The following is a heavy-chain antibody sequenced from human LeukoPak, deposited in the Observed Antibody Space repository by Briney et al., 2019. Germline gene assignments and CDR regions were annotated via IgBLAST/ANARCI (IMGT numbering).Heavy chain of an antibody. J-gene: IGHJ5*02. CDR3: AKDPLIAAAGSHSWFDP. CDR2: ISGSGGST. V-gene: IGHV3-23*01. D-gene: IGHD6-13*01. CDR1: GFTFSSYA. Sequence: GGSLRLSCAASGFTFSSYAMSWVRQAPGKGLEWVPAISGSGGSTYYADSVKGRFTISRDNSKNTLYLQMNSLRAEDTAVYYCAKDPLIAAAGSHSWFDPWGQGTLVTVSS.